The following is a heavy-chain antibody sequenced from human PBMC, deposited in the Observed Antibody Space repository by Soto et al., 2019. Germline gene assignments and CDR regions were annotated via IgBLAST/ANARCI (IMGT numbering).Heavy chain of an antibody. Sequence: GASVKVSCKASGFTFTSSAVQWVRQARGQRLEWIGWIVVGSGNTNYAQKFQERVTITRDMSTSTAYMELSSLRSEDTAVYYCAASPRYCISTSCYDYYYGMDVWGQGTTVTVSS. CDR2: IVVGSGNT. CDR1: GFTFTSSA. CDR3: AASPRYCISTSCYDYYYGMDV. D-gene: IGHD2-2*01. V-gene: IGHV1-58*01. J-gene: IGHJ6*02.